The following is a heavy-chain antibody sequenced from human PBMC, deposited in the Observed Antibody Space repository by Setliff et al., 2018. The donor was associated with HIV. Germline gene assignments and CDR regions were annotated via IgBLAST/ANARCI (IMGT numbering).Heavy chain of an antibody. D-gene: IGHD5-12*01. V-gene: IGHV4-38-2*01. CDR2: IHDSGRT. Sequence: SETLSLTCGVSGYSLTSGYYWGWIRQPPGKGLEWIGSIHDSGRTYYNPSLKSRVTISVDTSKNQFSLKLSSVTAADTAVYYCARGGYSGYVLYWGQGTLVTVSS. J-gene: IGHJ4*02. CDR3: ARGGYSGYVLY. CDR1: GYSLTSGYY.